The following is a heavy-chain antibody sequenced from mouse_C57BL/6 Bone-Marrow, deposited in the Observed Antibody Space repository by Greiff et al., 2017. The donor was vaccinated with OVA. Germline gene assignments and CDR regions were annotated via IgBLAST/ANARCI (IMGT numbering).Heavy chain of an antibody. CDR2: IYPGDGDT. J-gene: IGHJ4*01. CDR3: ARGSYYTMDY. D-gene: IGHD1-1*02. Sequence: QVQLQQSGPELVKPGASVKISCKASGYAFSSSWMNWVKQRPGKGLEWIGRIYPGDGDTNYNGKFKGKATLTADKSSSTAYMKLSSLTSEDSAVYFCARGSYYTMDYWGQGTSVTVSS. V-gene: IGHV1-82*01. CDR1: GYAFSSSW.